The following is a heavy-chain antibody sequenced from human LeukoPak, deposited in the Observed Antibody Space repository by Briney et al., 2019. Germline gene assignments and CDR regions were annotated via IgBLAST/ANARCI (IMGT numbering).Heavy chain of an antibody. V-gene: IGHV4-4*07. CDR3: AREGGDPRWLDP. D-gene: IGHD6-25*01. CDR1: GGSISSYY. CDR2: INTSGST. Sequence: SETQSLTCTVSGGSISSYYWTWIRQSAGKGLEWIGRINTSGSTNYNPSLRSRVTMSVNTSKNQFSLNLTSVTAADTAVYSCAREGGDPRWLDPWGQGTLVTVSS. J-gene: IGHJ5*02.